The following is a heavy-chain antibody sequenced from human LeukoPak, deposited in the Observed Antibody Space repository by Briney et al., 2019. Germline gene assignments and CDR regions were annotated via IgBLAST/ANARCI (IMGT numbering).Heavy chain of an antibody. V-gene: IGHV1-24*01. D-gene: IGHD3-10*01. CDR1: GHSLTEMF. J-gene: IGHJ6*02. CDR3: ATGLLGGTWYYGAMDV. CDR2: FDPEDGET. Sequence: ASVKVSCKISGHSLTEMFMHWVRLAPGRGLEWMGTFDPEDGETTYAQRFQGRVTMTEDTSTDTAYIDLTSLTSEDTALYYCATGLLGGTWYYGAMDVWGQGTTVTVSS.